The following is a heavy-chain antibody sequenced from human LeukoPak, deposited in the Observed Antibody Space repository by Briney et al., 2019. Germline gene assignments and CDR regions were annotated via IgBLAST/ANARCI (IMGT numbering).Heavy chain of an antibody. CDR3: ATVFFVCGETGTSCRKSYFDY. V-gene: IGHV1-24*01. D-gene: IGHD2-2*01. J-gene: IGHJ4*02. CDR1: GYTLTELS. Sequence: ASVKVSCTVSGYTLTELSMHWVRQAPGKGLEWMGGFDPEDGETIYAQKFQGRVTMTEDTSTDTAYMELSSLRSEDTAVYYCATVFFVCGETGTSCRKSYFDYWGQGTLVTVSS. CDR2: FDPEDGET.